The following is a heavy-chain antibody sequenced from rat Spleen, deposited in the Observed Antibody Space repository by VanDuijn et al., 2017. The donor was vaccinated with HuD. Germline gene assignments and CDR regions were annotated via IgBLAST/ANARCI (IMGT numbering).Heavy chain of an antibody. Sequence: EVKLVESGGGLVQPGRSLKLSCAASGFTFNDYWMGWVRQAPGKGLEWIGEINKDSRTKKYNPSLKDKFTISRDNAQNTLYLQMSKLGSEDTATYYCVSERLGVEEWGQGVMVTVSS. CDR3: VSERLGVEE. CDR1: GFTFNDYW. J-gene: IGHJ2*01. D-gene: IGHD4-3*01. V-gene: IGHV4-2*01. CDR2: INKDSRTK.